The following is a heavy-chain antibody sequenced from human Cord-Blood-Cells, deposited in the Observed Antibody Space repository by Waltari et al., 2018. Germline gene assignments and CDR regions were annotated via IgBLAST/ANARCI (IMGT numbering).Heavy chain of an antibody. D-gene: IGHD1-7*01. CDR2: ISGSGGST. CDR3: ANCGRYNWNYAGDAFDI. CDR1: GFTFSSYA. V-gene: IGHV3-23*01. Sequence: EVQLLESGGGLVQPGGSLRLSCAASGFTFSSYAMSWVRQAPGKGLEWVSAISGSGGSTYYADSGKGRFTISRDNSKNTLYLQMNSLRAEDTAVYYCANCGRYNWNYAGDAFDIWGQGTMVTVSS. J-gene: IGHJ3*02.